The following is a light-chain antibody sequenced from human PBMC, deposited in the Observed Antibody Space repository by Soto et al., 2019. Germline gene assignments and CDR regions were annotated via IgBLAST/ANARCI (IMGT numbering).Light chain of an antibody. CDR2: EVS. J-gene: IGLJ2*01. CDR3: SSYAGSMGV. V-gene: IGLV2-8*01. CDR1: SSDVGGYNY. Sequence: QSALTQPPSASGSPGQSVTISCTGTSSDVGGYNYVSWYQQHPGKAPKLMIYEVSKRPSGVPDRFSGSKSGNTASLTVSGLQAEDEADYDCSSYAGSMGVFGGGTQLTVL.